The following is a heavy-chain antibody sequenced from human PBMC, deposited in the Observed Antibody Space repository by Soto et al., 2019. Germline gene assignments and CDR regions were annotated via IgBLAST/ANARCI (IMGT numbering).Heavy chain of an antibody. V-gene: IGHV4-34*01. CDR2: INHSGST. CDR1: GGSFSGYY. D-gene: IGHD2-21*02. CDR3: ARVWSPSHIVVVTATDAFDI. Sequence: QVQLQQWGAGLLKPSETLSLTCAVYGGSFSGYYWSWIRQPPGKGLEWIGEINHSGSTNHNPSLKSRVTISVDTSKNQFSLKLSSVTAADTAVYYCARVWSPSHIVVVTATDAFDIWGQGTMVTVSS. J-gene: IGHJ3*02.